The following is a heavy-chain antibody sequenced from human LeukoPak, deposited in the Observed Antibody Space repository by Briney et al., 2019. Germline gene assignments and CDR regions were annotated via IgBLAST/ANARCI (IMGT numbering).Heavy chain of an antibody. CDR1: GRSFRGYY. D-gene: IGHD5-12*01. CDR2: VNHSGST. CDR3: ARGDSGYDLVGAAYYFFT. Sequence: PSETLSLTCGVWGRSFRGYYWSWSRQPPGKGLEWIGEVNHSGSTNYNPSLKSRVTISLDTSKNQFSLKLSSVTAADTAVYYCARGDSGYDLVGAAYYFFTWGQGTLVTVSS. V-gene: IGHV4-34*01. J-gene: IGHJ4*02.